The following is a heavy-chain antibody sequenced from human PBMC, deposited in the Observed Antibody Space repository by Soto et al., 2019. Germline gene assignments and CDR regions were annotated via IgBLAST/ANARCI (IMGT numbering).Heavy chain of an antibody. CDR2: MNPNSGNT. Sequence: GASVKVSCKASGYTFTSYDINWVRQATGQGLEWMGWMNPNSGNTGYAQKFQGRVTMTRNTSISTAYMELSSLRSEDTAVYYCARGLEWLVWFDPWGQGTLVTVS. CDR3: ARGLEWLVWFDP. J-gene: IGHJ5*02. CDR1: GYTFTSYD. D-gene: IGHD6-19*01. V-gene: IGHV1-8*01.